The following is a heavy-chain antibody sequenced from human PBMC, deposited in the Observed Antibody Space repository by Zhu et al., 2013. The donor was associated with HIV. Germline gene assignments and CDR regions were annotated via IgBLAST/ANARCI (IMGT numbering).Heavy chain of an antibody. CDR2: IIPIFGIA. J-gene: IGHJ2*01. CDR3: ARSYGNYYDSSGYYRGYFDL. Sequence: QAQLVQSGGEVKKPGSSVKVSCKASGGTFSSYAISWVRQAPGQGLEWMGWIIPIFGIANYAQKFQGRVTITADESTSTAYMELSSLRSEDTAVYYCARSYGNYYDSSGYYRGYFDLWGRGTLVTVSS. V-gene: IGHV1-69*01. D-gene: IGHD3-22*01. CDR1: GGTFSSYA.